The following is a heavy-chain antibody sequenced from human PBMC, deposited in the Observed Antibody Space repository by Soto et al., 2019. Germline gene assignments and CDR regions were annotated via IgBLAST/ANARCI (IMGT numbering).Heavy chain of an antibody. CDR2: ISAYNGNT. Sequence: ASVNVSCKASGYTFTSYGISWVRQAPGQGLEWMGWISAYNGNTNYAQKLQGRVTMTTDTSTSTAYMELRSLRSDDTAVYYCARDKLLWFGELVNPNFDYWGQGTLVTVSS. CDR3: ARDKLLWFGELVNPNFDY. D-gene: IGHD3-10*01. V-gene: IGHV1-18*01. J-gene: IGHJ4*02. CDR1: GYTFTSYG.